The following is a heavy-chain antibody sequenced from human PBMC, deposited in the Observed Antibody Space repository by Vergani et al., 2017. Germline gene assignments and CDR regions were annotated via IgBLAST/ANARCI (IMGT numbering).Heavy chain of an antibody. D-gene: IGHD3-9*01. CDR2: IITFFGTT. CDR1: GGPFKNSA. J-gene: IGHJ5*02. Sequence: QVQLVQSGAEVKKPGSSVKVSCKASGGPFKNSAFSWVRQVPGQGLEWMGRIITFFGTTDYAQKFQGRVTITADESTSTAYMELSSLRSEDTAVYYCASVDFDWSIPPPWGQGTLVTVSS. CDR3: ASVDFDWSIPPP. V-gene: IGHV1-69*13.